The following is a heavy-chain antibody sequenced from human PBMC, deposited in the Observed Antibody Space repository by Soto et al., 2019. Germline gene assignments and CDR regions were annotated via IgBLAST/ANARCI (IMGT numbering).Heavy chain of an antibody. D-gene: IGHD5-12*01. J-gene: IGHJ2*01. CDR2: IDIAGDT. CDR1: GFTFSNYD. Sequence: GGSLRLSCAASGFTFSNYDMHLVRHSTGKGLEWVSAIDIAGDTYYPDSVKGRFTISREKAKNSLYLQMNSLRADDTAVYYCARAARWLQSRYFDLWGRGTLVTVSS. V-gene: IGHV3-13*01. CDR3: ARAARWLQSRYFDL.